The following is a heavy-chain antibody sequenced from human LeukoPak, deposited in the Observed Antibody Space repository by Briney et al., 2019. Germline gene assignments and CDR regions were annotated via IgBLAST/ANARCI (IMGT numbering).Heavy chain of an antibody. CDR3: ARDGTYTDYDPDFDI. D-gene: IGHD5-12*01. Sequence: GGSLRLSCAASGFTFSRLWMSWVRQAPGKGLEWVANINQDGSEKYYVDSVKGRFTISRDNAKNSLYLQMNSLRAEDTAVFYCARDGTYTDYDPDFDIWGQGTLVTVSS. CDR2: INQDGSEK. V-gene: IGHV3-7*04. CDR1: GFTFSRLW. J-gene: IGHJ4*02.